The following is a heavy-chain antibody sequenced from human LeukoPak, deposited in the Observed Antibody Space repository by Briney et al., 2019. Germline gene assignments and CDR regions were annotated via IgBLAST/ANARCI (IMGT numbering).Heavy chain of an antibody. Sequence: ASVKVSCKASGYTFTDYYIHWVRQAPGQRFEWMGWINPKSGATHYVERFQGRVTMTTDTSISTVYMELTRLTSDDTATYYCARRGSYYDYSGQGTLVTVSS. CDR1: GYTFTDYY. V-gene: IGHV1-2*02. CDR2: INPKSGAT. CDR3: ARRGSYYDY. D-gene: IGHD3-10*01. J-gene: IGHJ4*02.